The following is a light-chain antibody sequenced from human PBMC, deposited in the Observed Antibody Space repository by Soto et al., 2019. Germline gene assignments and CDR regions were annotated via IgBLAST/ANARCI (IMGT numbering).Light chain of an antibody. J-gene: IGKJ4*01. CDR3: QQYKTYPLT. CDR2: KAS. Sequence: DIQMTQSPSTLSASVGDRVTITCRASQSISSWLAWYQQKPGKAPKFLIYKASNLEDGVPSRFSGSGSETEFTLTISCLQPDDFATYYGQQYKTYPLTFGGGTRVEIK. CDR1: QSISSW. V-gene: IGKV1-5*03.